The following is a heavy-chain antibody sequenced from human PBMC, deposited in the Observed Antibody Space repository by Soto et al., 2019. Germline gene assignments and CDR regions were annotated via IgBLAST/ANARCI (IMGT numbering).Heavy chain of an antibody. CDR2: IIPIFGTA. D-gene: IGHD1-7*01. J-gene: IGHJ5*02. CDR1: GGTFSSYA. CDR3: ARSFNWNYGINWFDP. Sequence: SVKVSCKASGGTFSSYAISWVRQAPGQGLEWMGGIIPIFGTANYAQKFQGRVTITADKSTSTAYMELSSLRSEDTAVYYCARSFNWNYGINWFDPWAREPWSPSPQ. V-gene: IGHV1-69*06.